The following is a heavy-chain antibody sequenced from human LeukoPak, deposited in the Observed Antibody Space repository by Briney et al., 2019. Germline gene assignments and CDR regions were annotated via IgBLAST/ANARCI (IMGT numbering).Heavy chain of an antibody. CDR3: ARDLGDYYDSSGYRNYYYYGMDV. Sequence: ASVKVSCKASGYTFSNYAIHWVRQAPGQGLEWMGIINPSGGSTSYAQKFQGRVTMTRDTSTSTVYMELSSLRSEDTAVYYCARDLGDYYDSSGYRNYYYYGMDVWGQGTTVTVSS. J-gene: IGHJ6*02. CDR2: INPSGGST. CDR1: GYTFSNYA. D-gene: IGHD3-22*01. V-gene: IGHV1-46*01.